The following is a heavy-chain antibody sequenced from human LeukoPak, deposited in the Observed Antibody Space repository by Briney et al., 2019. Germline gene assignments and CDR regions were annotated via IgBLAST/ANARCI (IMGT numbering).Heavy chain of an antibody. Sequence: GRSLRLSCAASGFTFSSYGMHWVRQAPGKGLEWVAVIWYDGSNKYYADSVKGRFTISRDNSKNTLYLQMNSLRAEDTAVYYCARNEGGGRYIMLDYWGQGTLVTVSS. J-gene: IGHJ4*02. CDR3: ARNEGGGRYIMLDY. V-gene: IGHV3-33*01. CDR1: GFTFSSYG. CDR2: IWYDGSNK. D-gene: IGHD2-15*01.